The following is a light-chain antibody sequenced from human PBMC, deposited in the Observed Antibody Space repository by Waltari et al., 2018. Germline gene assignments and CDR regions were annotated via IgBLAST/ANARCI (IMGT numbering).Light chain of an antibody. CDR2: GAS. CDR1: QSIKTN. J-gene: IGKJ3*01. Sequence: EIVLTQSPATLSVSPVERATLSCRASQSIKTNLAWYQQRPGQAPRLLIYGASNRAAGVPARFSGSGSGTDFTLTISSLQSEDFALYYCQQYNNWPPVFTFGPGTKLDIK. CDR3: QQYNNWPPVFT. V-gene: IGKV3-15*01.